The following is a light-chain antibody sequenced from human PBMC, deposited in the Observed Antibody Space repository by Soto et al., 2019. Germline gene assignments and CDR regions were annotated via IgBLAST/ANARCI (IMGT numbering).Light chain of an antibody. Sequence: EIVLTQSPGTLSLSPGERATLSCRASQSVSSSYLAWYQQKPGQAPRLLVYGASSRATGIPDRFSGSGSGTDFTRTISRLESEDFAVYYCQQYGSSRTFDQGTKVEIK. V-gene: IGKV3-20*01. CDR3: QQYGSSRT. CDR1: QSVSSSY. J-gene: IGKJ1*01. CDR2: GAS.